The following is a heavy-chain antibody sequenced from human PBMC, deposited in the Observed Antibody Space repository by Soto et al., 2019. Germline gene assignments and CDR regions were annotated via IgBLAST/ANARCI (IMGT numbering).Heavy chain of an antibody. CDR3: ARELDIVVVPAAMPDYYYYYGMDV. Sequence: ASVKVSCKASGYTFTSYAMHWVRQAPGQRLEWMGWINAGNGNTKYSQKFQGRVTITRDTSASTAYMELSSLRSEDTAVYYCARELDIVVVPAAMPDYYYYYGMDVWGQGTTVTVSS. CDR1: GYTFTSYA. J-gene: IGHJ6*02. D-gene: IGHD2-2*03. CDR2: INAGNGNT. V-gene: IGHV1-3*01.